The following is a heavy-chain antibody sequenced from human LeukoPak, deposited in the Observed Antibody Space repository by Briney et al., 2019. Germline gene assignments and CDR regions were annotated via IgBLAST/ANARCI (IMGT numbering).Heavy chain of an antibody. Sequence: PSETLSLTCTVSGGSISSYYWSWIRQPPGKGLEWVGYIYYSGSTNYNPSLKGRVTISVDTSKNQFSLKLSSVTAADTAVYYCARRGPTLYGSGSYYNEPFDYWGQGTLVTVSS. J-gene: IGHJ4*02. CDR1: GGSISSYY. CDR2: IYYSGST. D-gene: IGHD3-10*01. V-gene: IGHV4-59*01. CDR3: ARRGPTLYGSGSYYNEPFDY.